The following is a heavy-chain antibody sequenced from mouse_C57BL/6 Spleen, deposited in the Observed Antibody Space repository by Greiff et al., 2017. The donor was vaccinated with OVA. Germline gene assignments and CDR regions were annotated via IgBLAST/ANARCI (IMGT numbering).Heavy chain of an antibody. D-gene: IGHD2-3*01. V-gene: IGHV5-4*01. CDR1: GFTFRSYA. Sequence: VQLQESGGGLVKPGGSLKLSCAASGFTFRSYAMSWVRQTPEKRLEWVATISDGGSYTYYPDNVKGRFTISRDNAKNNLYLQMSHLKSEDTAMYYCARDGYYGDYWGQGTTLTVSS. CDR2: ISDGGSYT. J-gene: IGHJ2*01. CDR3: ARDGYYGDY.